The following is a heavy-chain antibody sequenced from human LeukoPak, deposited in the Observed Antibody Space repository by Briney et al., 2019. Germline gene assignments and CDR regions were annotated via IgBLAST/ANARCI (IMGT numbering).Heavy chain of an antibody. D-gene: IGHD3-10*01. CDR1: GFTVSSNY. CDR3: ARDWGQYYGSGSYYNEKATNLGSYYYYGMDV. CDR2: IYFGGSI. V-gene: IGHV3-66*01. J-gene: IGHJ6*02. Sequence: GGSLRLSCAASGFTVSSNYMNWVRQSPGKGLEWVSGIYFGGSIHYADSVKGRFTISRDNSKNTLFLQMNSLRAEDTAVYYCARDWGQYYGSGSYYNEKATNLGSYYYYGMDVWGQGTTVTVSS.